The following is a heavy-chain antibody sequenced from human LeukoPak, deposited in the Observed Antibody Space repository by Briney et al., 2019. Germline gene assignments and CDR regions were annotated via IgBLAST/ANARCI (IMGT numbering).Heavy chain of an antibody. J-gene: IGHJ4*02. Sequence: GGSLRLSCAASGFTFGNYWMSWVRQAPGKGLEWVANIKQDGSDKYYVDSVTGRFTISRDNAKNSLYLQMNSLRAEDTAVYYCARWATSFDLWGQGTLVTVSS. D-gene: IGHD6-6*01. CDR2: IKQDGSDK. CDR1: GFTFGNYW. V-gene: IGHV3-7*01. CDR3: ARWATSFDL.